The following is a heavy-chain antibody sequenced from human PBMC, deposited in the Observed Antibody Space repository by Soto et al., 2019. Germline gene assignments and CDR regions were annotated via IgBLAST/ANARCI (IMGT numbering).Heavy chain of an antibody. CDR1: GGTFNNYA. D-gene: IGHD3-10*01. J-gene: IGHJ6*02. CDR2: IIPTFGTG. CDR3: ARVDGTLVRGGRSSPYEMDV. Sequence: QVLLVQSGPEVKRPGSSVKVSCKASGGTFNNYAINWVRQAPGKGLEWMGGIIPTFGTGNHAQKFQGSVTITAYESTTTAYLVRNSLRSEDTAIYYCARVDGTLVRGGRSSPYEMDVWCQGTRVIVSS. V-gene: IGHV1-69*01.